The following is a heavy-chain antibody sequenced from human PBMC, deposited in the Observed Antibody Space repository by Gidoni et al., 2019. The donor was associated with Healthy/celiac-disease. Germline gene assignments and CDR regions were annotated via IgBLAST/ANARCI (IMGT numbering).Heavy chain of an antibody. CDR2: ITWDGGST. Sequence: EVQLVESGGVVVQPGGSLRRSCAASGFTFDDCTMHWVRQRPGKGLEWVSLITWDGGSTDYADSVRGRFTISRDNRKNSLYLQMNSLRAEDTALYYCAKDIETGLVPNFDYWGQGTLVTVSS. CDR3: AKDIETGLVPNFDY. V-gene: IGHV3-43*01. J-gene: IGHJ4*02. D-gene: IGHD6-19*01. CDR1: GFTFDDCT.